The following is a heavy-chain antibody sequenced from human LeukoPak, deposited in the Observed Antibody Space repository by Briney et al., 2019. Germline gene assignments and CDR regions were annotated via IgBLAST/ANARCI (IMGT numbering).Heavy chain of an antibody. Sequence: SETLSLTCAVSGGSISSYYWSWIWQRVRKGLEWIGRIYSSGSTNFNPSLNSRVTMSVDTSKNQVSLKLSSVTAADTAVYYCARMDYYYYYYMDVWGKGTTVTVSS. CDR2: IYSSGST. J-gene: IGHJ6*03. CDR1: GGSISSYY. CDR3: ARMDYYYYYYMDV. D-gene: IGHD3/OR15-3a*01. V-gene: IGHV4-59*10.